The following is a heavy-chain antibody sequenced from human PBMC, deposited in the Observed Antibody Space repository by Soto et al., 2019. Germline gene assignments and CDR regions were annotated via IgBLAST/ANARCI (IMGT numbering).Heavy chain of an antibody. CDR1: GGTFSSYA. D-gene: IGHD6-13*01. CDR2: IIPIFGTA. V-gene: IGHV1-69*13. Sequence: SVKVSSKASGGTFSSYAISWVRQAPGQGLEWMGGIIPIFGTANYAQKFQGRVTMTADESTSTAYMELSRLRSEDTAVYYCARDQGQQRPRRYYYGMDVGGQGTTVTVSS. J-gene: IGHJ6*02. CDR3: ARDQGQQRPRRYYYGMDV.